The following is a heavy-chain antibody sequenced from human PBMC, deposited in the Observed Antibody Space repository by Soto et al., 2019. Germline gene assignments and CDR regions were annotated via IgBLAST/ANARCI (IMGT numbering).Heavy chain of an antibody. CDR2: SYYGGRT. Sequence: QVQLQESRPGLVKPSETLSLTCSLSGGSISTHYWSWIRQSPGKGLEWIGYSYYGGRTNYNPSLKSRVTISVDTSKNQFSLNLTSVTAADTAVYYCARRGRAAAAGYFAPRGPGTLVTVSS. CDR3: ARRGRAAAAGYFAP. CDR1: GGSISTHY. V-gene: IGHV4-59*08. D-gene: IGHD6-13*01. J-gene: IGHJ5*02.